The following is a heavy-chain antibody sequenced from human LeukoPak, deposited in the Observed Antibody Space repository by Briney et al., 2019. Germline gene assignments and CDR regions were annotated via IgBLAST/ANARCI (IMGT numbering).Heavy chain of an antibody. J-gene: IGHJ4*02. CDR1: GGSISSSSYY. D-gene: IGHD3-22*01. Sequence: SGTLSLTCTVSGGSISSSSYYWGWIRQPPGKGLEWIGSIYYSGSTYYNPSLRSRVTISVDTSKNQFSLKLSSVTAADTAVYYCARQITMIVVDYWGQGTLVTVSS. CDR2: IYYSGST. CDR3: ARQITMIVVDY. V-gene: IGHV4-39*01.